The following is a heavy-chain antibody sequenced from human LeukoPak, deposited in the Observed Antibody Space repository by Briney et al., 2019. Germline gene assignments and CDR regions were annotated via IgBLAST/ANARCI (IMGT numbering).Heavy chain of an antibody. Sequence: PGGSLRLSCAASGFTFSSYAMHWVRQAPGKGLEWVAVISYDGSNKYYADSVKGRFTISRDNSKNTLYLQMNSLRAEDTAVYYCARDGGERNYDFWSGYQYWGQGTLVTVSS. CDR3: ARDGGERNYDFWSGYQY. J-gene: IGHJ4*02. V-gene: IGHV3-30*04. D-gene: IGHD3-3*01. CDR2: ISYDGSNK. CDR1: GFTFSSYA.